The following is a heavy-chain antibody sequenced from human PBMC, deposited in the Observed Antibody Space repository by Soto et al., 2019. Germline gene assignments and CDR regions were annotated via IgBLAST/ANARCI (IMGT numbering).Heavy chain of an antibody. D-gene: IGHD5-18*01. V-gene: IGHV1-69*13. CDR1: GGTFSSYA. CDR2: IIPIFGTA. CDR3: ARGSGYSYGSYY. J-gene: IGHJ4*02. Sequence: ASVKVSCKASGGTFSSYAISWVRQAPGQGLEWMGGIIPIFGTANYAQKFQGRVTITADESTSTAYMELSSLRSEDTAVYYCARGSGYSYGSYYWGQGTLVTVSS.